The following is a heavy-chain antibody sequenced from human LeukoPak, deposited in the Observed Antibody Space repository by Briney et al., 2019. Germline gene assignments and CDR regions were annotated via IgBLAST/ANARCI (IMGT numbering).Heavy chain of an antibody. Sequence: SETLSLTCTVSGGSISSGSYYWSWIRQPAGKGLEWIGRIYTSGSTNYNPSLKSRVTISVDTSKNQFSLKLSSVTAADTAVYYCARVAVGDTYYFDYWGQGTLVTVSS. V-gene: IGHV4-61*02. CDR1: GGSISSGSYY. D-gene: IGHD3-16*01. CDR2: IYTSGST. CDR3: ARVAVGDTYYFDY. J-gene: IGHJ4*02.